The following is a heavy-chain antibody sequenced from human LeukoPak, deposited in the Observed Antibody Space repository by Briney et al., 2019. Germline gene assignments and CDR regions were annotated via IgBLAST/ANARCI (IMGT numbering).Heavy chain of an antibody. D-gene: IGHD3-10*02. CDR2: ITGSGATT. V-gene: IGHV3-23*01. CDR3: AELGITMIGGV. J-gene: IGHJ6*04. Sequence: GGSLRLSCAASGFTFSGHGMNWVRQAPGKGLEWVSGITGSGATTYYADSVKGRFTISRDNAKNSLYLQMNSLRAEDTAVYYCAELGITMIGGVWGKGTTVTISS. CDR1: GFTFSGHG.